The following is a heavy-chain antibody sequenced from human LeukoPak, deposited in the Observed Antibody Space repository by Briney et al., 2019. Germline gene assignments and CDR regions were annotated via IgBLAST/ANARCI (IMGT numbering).Heavy chain of an antibody. Sequence: SETLSLTCTVSGGSISSSSYYWGWIRQPPGKGLEWIGSIYYSGSTYYNPSLKSRVTISVDTSKNQFSLKLSSVTAADTAVYYCARPFYYGSGSYRDRPAPAYFDYWGQGTLVTVSS. CDR3: ARPFYYGSGSYRDRPAPAYFDY. J-gene: IGHJ4*02. CDR2: IYYSGST. V-gene: IGHV4-39*01. D-gene: IGHD3-10*01. CDR1: GGSISSSSYY.